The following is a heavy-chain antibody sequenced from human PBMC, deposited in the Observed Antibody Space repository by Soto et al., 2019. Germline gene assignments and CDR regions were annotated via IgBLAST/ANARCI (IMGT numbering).Heavy chain of an antibody. CDR1: GYTFTSYA. D-gene: IGHD6-6*01. Sequence: ASVKVSCKASGYTFTSYAMHWVRQAPGQRLEWMGWINAGNGNTKYSQKFQGRVTITRDTSASTAYMELSSLRSEDTAVYYCAGSSSYYYYYYGMDVWGQGTTVTVSS. J-gene: IGHJ6*02. CDR3: AGSSSYYYYYYGMDV. CDR2: INAGNGNT. V-gene: IGHV1-3*01.